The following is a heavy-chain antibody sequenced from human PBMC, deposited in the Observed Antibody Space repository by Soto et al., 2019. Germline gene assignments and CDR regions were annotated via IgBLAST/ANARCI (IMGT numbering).Heavy chain of an antibody. D-gene: IGHD5-18*01. Sequence: ASVKVSCKASGGTFSSYAISWVRQAPGQGLEWMGGIIPIFGTANYAQKFQGRVTITADESTSTAYMELSSLRSEDTAVYYCASPFPDTATVKYAFDIWGKGTMVTAS. CDR1: GGTFSSYA. CDR2: IIPIFGTA. J-gene: IGHJ3*02. CDR3: ASPFPDTATVKYAFDI. V-gene: IGHV1-69*13.